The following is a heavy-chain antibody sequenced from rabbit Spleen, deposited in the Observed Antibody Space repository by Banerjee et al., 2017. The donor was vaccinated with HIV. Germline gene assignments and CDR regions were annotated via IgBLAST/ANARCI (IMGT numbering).Heavy chain of an antibody. CDR2: INAATGKP. CDR1: GFTLNSYYM. CDR3: ARDLLGVIGWNFYL. J-gene: IGHJ4*01. Sequence: QEKLEESAGGLVQPGGSLKLSCKASGFTLNSYYMNWVRQAPGKGLEWIACINAATGKPVYATWAKGRFTISRTSSTTVTLRMTSLTAADRATYFCARDLLGVIGWNFYLWGPGTLVTV. D-gene: IGHD1-1*01. V-gene: IGHV1S45*01.